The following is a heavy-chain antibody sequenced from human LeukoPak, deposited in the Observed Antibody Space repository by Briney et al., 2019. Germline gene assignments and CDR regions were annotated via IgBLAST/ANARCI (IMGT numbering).Heavy chain of an antibody. CDR2: IIPIFGMV. D-gene: IGHD4-17*01. Sequence: VKVSCKASGDTLSNYAVSCVRQAPGQGLEWMGKIIPIFGMVEYTQKFQGRVTFSTDESTSTVYMELSSLRSDDTAVFYSARHSVKGNSHWFHPWGQGTLVTVSS. CDR1: GDTLSNYA. CDR3: ARHSVKGNSHWFHP. V-gene: IGHV1-69*13. J-gene: IGHJ5*01.